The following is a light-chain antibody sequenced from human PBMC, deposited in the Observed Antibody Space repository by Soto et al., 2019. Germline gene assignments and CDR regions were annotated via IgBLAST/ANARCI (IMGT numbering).Light chain of an antibody. V-gene: IGKV3-11*01. CDR1: QNLYRS. J-gene: IGKJ4*01. Sequence: ILLTHSLATVSLNTEERATLSCRASQNLYRSLAWYQQKPGQAPRLLIYDASIRATDIPARFSGSGSGTDFTLTISSLEPEDSALYYCQPRANWPLTFGVSTKV. CDR3: QPRANWPLT. CDR2: DAS.